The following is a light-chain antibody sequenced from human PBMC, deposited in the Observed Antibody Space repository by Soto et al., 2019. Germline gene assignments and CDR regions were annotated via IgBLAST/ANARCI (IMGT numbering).Light chain of an antibody. CDR2: DTS. CDR1: QSVSRY. J-gene: IGKJ1*01. Sequence: EIVLTQSPATLSLSPGERATLSCRASQSVSRYLAWYQHKPGQAPRLLIYDTSNRATGIPARFSGSGSGTDFTHTISSLEPEDFAVYYCQQRSNWPPTFGQGTKVDIK. CDR3: QQRSNWPPT. V-gene: IGKV3-11*01.